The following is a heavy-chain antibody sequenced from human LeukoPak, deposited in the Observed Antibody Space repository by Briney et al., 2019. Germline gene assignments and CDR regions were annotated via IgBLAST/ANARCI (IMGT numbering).Heavy chain of an antibody. D-gene: IGHD3-22*01. V-gene: IGHV4-59*02. Sequence: LRLSCTVSGFTVSSNSMSWIRQPPGKGLEWIGSIYHSGRTYYNPSLKSRVTISVDTSKNQFSLKLSSVTAADTAVYYCARDIGGSYYDSSGWLDPWGQGTLVTVSS. J-gene: IGHJ5*02. CDR3: ARDIGGSYYDSSGWLDP. CDR2: IYHSGRT. CDR1: GFTVSSNS.